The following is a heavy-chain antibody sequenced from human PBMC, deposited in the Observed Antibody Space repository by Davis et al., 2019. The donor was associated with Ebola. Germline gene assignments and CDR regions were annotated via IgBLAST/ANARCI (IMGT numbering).Heavy chain of an antibody. Sequence: PGGSLRLSCAASGFTFSSYAMHWVRQAPGKGLEWVAVISYDGSNKYYADSVKGRFTISRDNSKNTLYLQMNSLRAEDTAVYYCARPLGGGTTQRGYYFDYWGQGTLVTVSS. J-gene: IGHJ4*02. D-gene: IGHD2/OR15-2a*01. CDR1: GFTFSSYA. V-gene: IGHV3-30*04. CDR2: ISYDGSNK. CDR3: ARPLGGGTTQRGYYFDY.